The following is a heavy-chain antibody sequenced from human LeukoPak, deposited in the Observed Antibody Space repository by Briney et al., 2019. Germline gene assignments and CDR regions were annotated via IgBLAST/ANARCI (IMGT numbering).Heavy chain of an antibody. CDR3: ASYGSGSYYKQFDY. V-gene: IGHV4-59*08. J-gene: IGHJ4*02. CDR1: GGSFSGYY. D-gene: IGHD3-10*01. Sequence: SETLSLTCAVYGGSFSGYYWSWIRQPPGKGLEWIGYIYYSGSTNYNPSLKSRVIISVGTSKNQFSLKLSSVTAADTAVYYCASYGSGSYYKQFDYWGQGTLVTVSS. CDR2: IYYSGST.